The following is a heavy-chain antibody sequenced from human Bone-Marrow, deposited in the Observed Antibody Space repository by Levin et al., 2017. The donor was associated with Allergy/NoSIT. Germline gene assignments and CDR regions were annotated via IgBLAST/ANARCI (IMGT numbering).Heavy chain of an antibody. CDR2: VSYEGSTQ. V-gene: IGHV3-30*18. J-gene: IGHJ4*02. CDR1: GFIFSRHG. Sequence: GGSLRLSCAASGFIFSRHGMHWVRQAPGKGLEWVAVVSYEGSTQYYADSVKGRFTISRDNSKNTLYLQMNSLRAEDTAVYYCAKESGYCSGGSCPPYKSYFDSWGQGTLVTVSS. CDR3: AKESGYCSGGSCPPYKSYFDS. D-gene: IGHD2-15*01.